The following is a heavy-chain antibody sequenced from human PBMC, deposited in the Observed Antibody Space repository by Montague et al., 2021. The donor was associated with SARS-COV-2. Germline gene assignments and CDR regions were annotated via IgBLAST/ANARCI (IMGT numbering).Heavy chain of an antibody. D-gene: IGHD6-13*01. V-gene: IGHV4-39*01. CDR1: GGSISSSSYY. Sequence: SETLSLTCTVSGGSISSSSYYWGWIRQPPGKGLEWIGSIYYSGSTXYNPSLESRVTISVDTSKNQFSLKLSSVTAADTAVYYCARKEMKYSSIWSTGGNWFDPWGQGTLVTVSS. CDR2: IYYSGST. CDR3: ARKEMKYSSIWSTGGNWFDP. J-gene: IGHJ5*02.